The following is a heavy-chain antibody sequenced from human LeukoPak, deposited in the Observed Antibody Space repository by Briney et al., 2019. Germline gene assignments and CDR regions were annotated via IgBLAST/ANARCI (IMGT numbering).Heavy chain of an antibody. Sequence: ASVKVSCMASEYTFTSYDINGVRQATGQGLEWMGWMNPNSGNTGYAQKFQGRVTMTRNTSISTAYMELSSLRSEDTAVYYFARVLIENYSECPCLAYWGQGTLVTVSS. CDR3: ARVLIENYSECPCLAY. D-gene: IGHD1-7*01. V-gene: IGHV1-8*01. CDR1: EYTFTSYD. CDR2: MNPNSGNT. J-gene: IGHJ4*02.